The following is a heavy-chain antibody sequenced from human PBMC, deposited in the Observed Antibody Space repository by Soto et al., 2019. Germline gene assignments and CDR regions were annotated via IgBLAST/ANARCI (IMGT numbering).Heavy chain of an antibody. Sequence: ASVKVSCKASGYTFTGYYMHWVRQAPGQGLEWMGWINPNSGGTNYAQKFQGRVTMTRDTSISTAYMELSRLRSEDTAVYYCASGSYIGYYYYGMDVWGQGTTVTVSS. V-gene: IGHV1-2*02. CDR2: INPNSGGT. J-gene: IGHJ6*02. CDR1: GYTFTGYY. D-gene: IGHD1-26*01. CDR3: ASGSYIGYYYYGMDV.